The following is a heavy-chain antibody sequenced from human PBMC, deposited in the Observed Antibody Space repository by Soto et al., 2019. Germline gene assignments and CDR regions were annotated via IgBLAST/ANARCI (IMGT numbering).Heavy chain of an antibody. J-gene: IGHJ4*02. CDR2: ISYDGSNK. CDR1: GFTFSSYA. Sequence: VGSLRLSCSASGFTFSSYAMHWVRQAPGKGLEWVAVISYDGSNKYYADSVKGRFTISRDNSKNTLYLQMNSLRAEDTAVYYGASYDSRGDSTFDYWGQGTRVTVSS. V-gene: IGHV3-30-3*01. D-gene: IGHD3-22*01. CDR3: ASYDSRGDSTFDY.